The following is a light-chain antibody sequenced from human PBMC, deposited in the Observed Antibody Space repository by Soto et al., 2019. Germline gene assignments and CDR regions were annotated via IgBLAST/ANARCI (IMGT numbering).Light chain of an antibody. V-gene: IGLV1-44*01. CDR2: TNN. Sequence: QSVLTQPPSASGAPGQRVTISCSGSSSNIGSNTVNWYQQLPGTAPKLLIYTNNQRPSGVRDRFSGPRSGTSASLAISGLQYEDEADYYCAAWDDGMDCFVFGTGTKVTVL. J-gene: IGLJ1*01. CDR1: SSNIGSNT. CDR3: AAWDDGMDCFV.